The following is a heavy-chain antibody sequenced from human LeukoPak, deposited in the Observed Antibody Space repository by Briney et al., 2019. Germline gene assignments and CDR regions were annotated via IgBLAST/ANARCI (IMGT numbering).Heavy chain of an antibody. V-gene: IGHV3-53*01. CDR2: IYSGGST. J-gene: IGHJ6*02. D-gene: IGHD3-10*01. Sequence: GGSLRLSCAASGFTVSSNYMSWVRQAPGKGLEWVSVIYSGGSTYYADSVKGRFTISRDNSKNTLYLQMNSLRAEDTAVYYCARDFRLLWFGDPDYGMDVWGQGTTVTVSS. CDR3: ARDFRLLWFGDPDYGMDV. CDR1: GFTVSSNY.